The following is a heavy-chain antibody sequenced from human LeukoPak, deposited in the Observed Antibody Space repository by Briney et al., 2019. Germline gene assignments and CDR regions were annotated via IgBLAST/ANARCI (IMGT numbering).Heavy chain of an antibody. J-gene: IGHJ3*02. D-gene: IGHD6-13*01. V-gene: IGHV3-33*01. CDR3: ARDASRAAAGNDAFDI. CDR1: GFTFSSYG. Sequence: PGGSLRLSCAASGFTFSSYGMHWVRQAPGKGLEWVAVIWYDGSNKYYADSVKGRFTISRDNSKNTLYLQMNSLRAEDTAVYYCARDASRAAAGNDAFDIWGQGTMVTVSS. CDR2: IWYDGSNK.